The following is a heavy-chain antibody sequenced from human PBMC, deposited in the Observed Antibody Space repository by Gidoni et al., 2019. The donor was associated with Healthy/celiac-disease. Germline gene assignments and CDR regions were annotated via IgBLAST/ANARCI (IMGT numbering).Heavy chain of an antibody. V-gene: IGHV3-23*01. J-gene: IGHJ6*02. D-gene: IGHD3-10*01. CDR3: ATSGFYGMDV. CDR1: GFTFSSYA. CDR2: ISGSGGST. Sequence: EVQLLESGGGLVQPGGSLRISCAASGFTFSSYAMSWVRQAPGKGLEWVSAISGSGGSTYYAYSVKGRFTISRDNSKNTLYLQMNSLRAEDTVVYYCATSGFYGMDVWGQGTTVTVSS.